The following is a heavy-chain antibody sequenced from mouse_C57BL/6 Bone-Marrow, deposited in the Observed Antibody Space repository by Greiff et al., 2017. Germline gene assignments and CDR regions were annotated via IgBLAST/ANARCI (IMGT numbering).Heavy chain of an antibody. CDR2: IYPSDGST. D-gene: IGHD2-2*01. Sequence: VQLQQSDAELVKPGASVKISCKASGYTFTDYTIHWMKQRPEQGLEWIGYIYPSDGSTKSNEQFKGKATLTADKSSSTAYMQLTSLTSEESAVYCCSRVWCSLCNYGYSWFAYGGQGTLVTVSA. J-gene: IGHJ3*01. CDR1: GYTFTDYT. V-gene: IGHV1-78*01. CDR3: SRVWCSLCNYGYSWFAY.